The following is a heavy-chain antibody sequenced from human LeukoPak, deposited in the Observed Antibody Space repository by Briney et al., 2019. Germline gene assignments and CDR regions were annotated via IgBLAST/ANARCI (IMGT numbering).Heavy chain of an antibody. CDR2: IYSGGTT. Sequence: PGGSLRLSCAASGFMFNSYVMSWVRQAPGKGLEWVSVIYSGGTTNYADSAKGRFTISRDNSKNTVYLQMNSLRAEDTAVYYCARGGYAHYYGMDVWGQGTTVTVSS. J-gene: IGHJ6*02. CDR3: ARGGYAHYYGMDV. CDR1: GFMFNSYV. D-gene: IGHD5-18*01. V-gene: IGHV3-66*01.